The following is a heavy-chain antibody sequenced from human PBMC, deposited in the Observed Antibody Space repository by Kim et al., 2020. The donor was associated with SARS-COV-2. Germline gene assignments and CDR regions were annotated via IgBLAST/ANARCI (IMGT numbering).Heavy chain of an antibody. J-gene: IGHJ4*02. V-gene: IGHV3-53*01. CDR3: ARVTVTTLSFDY. Sequence: YYADSVKGRFTISRDNSKNTLYLQMNSLRAEDTAVYYCARVTVTTLSFDYWGQGTLVTVSS. D-gene: IGHD4-17*01.